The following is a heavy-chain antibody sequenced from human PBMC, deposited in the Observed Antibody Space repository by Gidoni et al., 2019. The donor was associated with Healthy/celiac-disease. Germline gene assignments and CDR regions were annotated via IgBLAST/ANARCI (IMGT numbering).Heavy chain of an antibody. D-gene: IGHD2-8*01. CDR2: INHSGST. Sequence: QVPLQQWGAGLLQPSPTLSLTCAVYGWSFSGYYWSWIRQPPGKGLEWIGEINHSGSTNYNPSLKSRVTISVETSKNQFSLKLSSVTAADTAVYYCARARRPEMAELDYWGQGTLVTVSS. V-gene: IGHV4-34*01. CDR3: ARARRPEMAELDY. J-gene: IGHJ4*02. CDR1: GWSFSGYY.